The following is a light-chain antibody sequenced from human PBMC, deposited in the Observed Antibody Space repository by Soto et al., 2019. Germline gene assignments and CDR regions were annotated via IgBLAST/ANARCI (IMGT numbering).Light chain of an antibody. CDR1: SSNIGNNY. Sequence: QSVLTQPPSVSAAPGQKVTISCSGSSSNIGNNYVFWYQQLQGTTPTLLIYDNDKRPSAIADRFSCSKSGTSATLGITGLETGDEADYYCATWDRSLSVGVFGGGTKLTVL. CDR3: ATWDRSLSVGV. J-gene: IGLJ2*01. CDR2: DND. V-gene: IGLV1-51*01.